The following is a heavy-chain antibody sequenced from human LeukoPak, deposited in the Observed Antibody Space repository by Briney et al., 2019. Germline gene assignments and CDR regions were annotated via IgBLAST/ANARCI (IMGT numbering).Heavy chain of an antibody. D-gene: IGHD6-19*01. V-gene: IGHV3-48*04. CDR2: ISSSSSTI. Sequence: QPGGSLRLSCAASGFTFSSYSMNWVRQAPGKGLEWVSYISSSSSTIYYADSVKGRFTISRDNAKNSLYLQMNSLRAEDTAVYYCARDTERSSGWSRVYYGMDVWGQGTTVTVSS. CDR1: GFTFSSYS. J-gene: IGHJ6*02. CDR3: ARDTERSSGWSRVYYGMDV.